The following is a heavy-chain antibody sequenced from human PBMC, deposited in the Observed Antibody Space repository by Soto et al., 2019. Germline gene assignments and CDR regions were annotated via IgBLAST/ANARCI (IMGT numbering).Heavy chain of an antibody. V-gene: IGHV1-18*01. Sequence: QVQLVQSGAEVKKPGASVKVSCKASGYTFTSYGISWVRQAPGQGLEWMGWISAYNGNTNYAQKLQGRGTTTTDTSTSTAYMELRSLRSDDTAVYYCARDGWGIAADGSEVRGERRGGSYHLDDYYYGMDVWGQGTTVTVSS. CDR3: ARDGWGIAADGSEVRGERRGGSYHLDDYYYGMDV. J-gene: IGHJ6*02. CDR1: GYTFTSYG. CDR2: ISAYNGNT. D-gene: IGHD6-13*01.